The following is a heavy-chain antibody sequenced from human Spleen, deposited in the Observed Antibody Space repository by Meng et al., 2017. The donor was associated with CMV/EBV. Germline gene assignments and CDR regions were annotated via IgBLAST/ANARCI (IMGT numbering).Heavy chain of an antibody. J-gene: IGHJ4*02. Sequence: AGDSNTSGGYSGNWIRQNPGEGLEWIGYIAYRGGTEYNPSLRTRLVISLDTSKSQFSLNLESVTAADTAVYYCARQRDFGDHYFDFWGQGTLVTVSS. CDR1: GDSNTSGGYS. CDR3: ARQRDFGDHYFDF. V-gene: IGHV4-31*02. CDR2: IAYRGGT. D-gene: IGHD4-17*01.